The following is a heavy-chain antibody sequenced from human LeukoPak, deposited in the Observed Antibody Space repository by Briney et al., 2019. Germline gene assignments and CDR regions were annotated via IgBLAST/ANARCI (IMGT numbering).Heavy chain of an antibody. CDR3: ARGIAGSSSWDAFDY. J-gene: IGHJ4*02. D-gene: IGHD6-13*01. Sequence: PSETLSLTCVVYGGSFSGYYWSWIRQPPGKGLEWIGEINHSGSTNYNPSLKSRVTISVDTSKNQFSLKLSSVTAADTAVYYCARGIAGSSSWDAFDYWGQGTLVTVSS. CDR2: INHSGST. CDR1: GGSFSGYY. V-gene: IGHV4-34*01.